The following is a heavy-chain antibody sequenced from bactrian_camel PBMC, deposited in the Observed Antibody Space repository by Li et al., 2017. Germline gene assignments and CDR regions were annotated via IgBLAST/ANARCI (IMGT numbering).Heavy chain of an antibody. J-gene: IGHJ4*01. CDR3: AARIAASCPGDALHASYYTV. CDR2: INTARDST. D-gene: IGHD1*01. V-gene: IGHV3S28*01. CDR1: GYTSRLYY. Sequence: QLVESGGGSVQTGGSLRLSCSTSGYTSRLYYYAWFRQVPGKEREGVAAINTARDSTDYADSVKGRFTISKDNANNTLYLEMNSLKPEDTAMYYCAARIAASCPGDALHASYYTVWGQGTQVTVS.